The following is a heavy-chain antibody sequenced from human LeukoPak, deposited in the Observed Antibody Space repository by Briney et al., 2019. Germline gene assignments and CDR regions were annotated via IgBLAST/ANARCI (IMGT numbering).Heavy chain of an antibody. V-gene: IGHV4-39*07. CDR2: IHYSGST. Sequence: SETLSLTCTVSNGSITSGNFYWGWIRQPPGKGLEWIGCIHYSGSTYYSPSLKSRVTMSIDTSKNQFSLKLTSVTAADTAMYYCARNGDFWGQGTLVTVSS. J-gene: IGHJ4*02. CDR3: ARNGDF. D-gene: IGHD2-8*01. CDR1: NGSITSGNFY.